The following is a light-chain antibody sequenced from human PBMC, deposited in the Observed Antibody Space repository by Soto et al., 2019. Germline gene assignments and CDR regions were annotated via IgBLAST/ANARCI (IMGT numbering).Light chain of an antibody. CDR1: QSVSSSY. CDR2: GAS. Sequence: EIVLTQSPGTLSLSPGERATLSCRASQSVSSSYLAWYQQKPGQAPRLLIYGASSRATGIPDRFSGSWSGTYFPLTISSLEPEDFAVYYCQQYGSSGWTFGQGTKVEIK. CDR3: QQYGSSGWT. J-gene: IGKJ1*01. V-gene: IGKV3-20*01.